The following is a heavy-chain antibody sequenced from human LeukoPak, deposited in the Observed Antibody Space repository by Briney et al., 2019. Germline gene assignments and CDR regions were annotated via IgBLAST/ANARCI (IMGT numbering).Heavy chain of an antibody. CDR1: GFDFRSYS. D-gene: IGHD1-26*01. J-gene: IGHJ4*02. CDR2: ISHDGRQK. Sequence: HPGGSLRLSCAAFGFDFRSYSMHWVRQAPGKGLEWVAVISHDGRQKNYADSVQGRFTISRDNSKNTLNLQMNSLRDEDTAVYFCARGGSGTYYLIFYWGQGTQVTVSS. V-gene: IGHV3-30*04. CDR3: ARGGSGTYYLIFY.